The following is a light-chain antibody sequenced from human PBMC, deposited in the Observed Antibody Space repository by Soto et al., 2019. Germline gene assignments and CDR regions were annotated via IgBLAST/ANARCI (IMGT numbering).Light chain of an antibody. CDR2: GAS. V-gene: IGKV3-20*01. CDR3: QQYGRSPWT. J-gene: IGKJ1*01. CDR1: QSVSASD. Sequence: EIVLTQSPGTLSLSPGERATLSCRASQSVSASDLAWYQHKPGQAPRLLFYGASRRATGIPDRFSGSGSGTDFTLTISRLEPEDFAVYYCQQYGRSPWTLGQGTKVDIK.